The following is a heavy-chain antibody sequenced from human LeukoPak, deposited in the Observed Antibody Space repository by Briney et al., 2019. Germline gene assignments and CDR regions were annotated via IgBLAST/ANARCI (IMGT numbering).Heavy chain of an antibody. CDR3: APRGGL. Sequence: GGSLRLSCAASGFTFRNYAMHWVRQAPGKGLEWVANIKQDGSEKYYVDSVKGRFTISRDNAKNSLYLQMNSLRAEDTAVYYCAPRGGLGGQGTLVTVSS. CDR2: IKQDGSEK. J-gene: IGHJ4*02. CDR1: GFTFRNYA. D-gene: IGHD3-16*01. V-gene: IGHV3-7*05.